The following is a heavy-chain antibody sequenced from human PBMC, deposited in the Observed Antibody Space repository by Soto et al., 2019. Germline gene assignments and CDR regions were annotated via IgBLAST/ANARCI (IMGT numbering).Heavy chain of an antibody. CDR3: AKDNCISTSCYRLYNWFDP. D-gene: IGHD2-2*01. CDR2: ISYAGSNK. Sequence: GGSLRLSCVASGFTFTSHGMHWVRQAPGKGLEWVAVISYAGSNKYYADSVKGRFTISRDNSKNTLYLQMNSLRAEDTAAYYCAKDNCISTSCYRLYNWFDPWGQGTLVTVS. J-gene: IGHJ5*02. V-gene: IGHV3-30*18. CDR1: GFTFTSHG.